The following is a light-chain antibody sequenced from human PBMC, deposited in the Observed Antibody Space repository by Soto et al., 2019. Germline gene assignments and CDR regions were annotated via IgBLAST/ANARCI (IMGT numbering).Light chain of an antibody. V-gene: IGKV3-15*01. CDR2: GAS. Sequence: EIVLTQSPATLSLSPGERATLSCRASQSVSSYLAWYQQKPGQAPRLIIYGASTRATGIPDRFSGSGSGTELTLTISSLQSEDFAVYYCQKYNDWPRTCGQGTKVDIK. CDR1: QSVSSY. J-gene: IGKJ1*01. CDR3: QKYNDWPRT.